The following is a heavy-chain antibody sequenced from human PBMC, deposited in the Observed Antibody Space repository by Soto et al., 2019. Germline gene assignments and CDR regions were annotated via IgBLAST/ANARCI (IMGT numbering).Heavy chain of an antibody. CDR1: GFTFSSYG. J-gene: IGHJ5*02. V-gene: IGHV3-30*18. D-gene: IGHD3-16*01. CDR2: ISYDGSNK. CDR3: AKARGEGWFDP. Sequence: QVQLVESGGGVVQPGRSLRLSCAASGFTFSSYGMHWVSQAPGKGLEWVAVISYDGSNKYYADSVKGRFTISINNSKNTLYLQMNSLRAEDTVVHYCAKARGEGWFDPWGQGTLVTVSS.